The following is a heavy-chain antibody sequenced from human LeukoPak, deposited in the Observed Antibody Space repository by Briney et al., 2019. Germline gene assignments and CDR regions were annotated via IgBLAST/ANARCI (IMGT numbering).Heavy chain of an antibody. CDR3: ARDIPLAFDI. CDR1: GYTFTDYY. Sequence: ASVKVSCKASGYTFTDYYMHWVRQAPGQGLEWMGWINTNTGNPTYAQGFTGRFVFSLDTSVSTAYLQISSLKAEDTAVYYCARDIPLAFDIWGQGTMVTVSS. D-gene: IGHD3-16*02. V-gene: IGHV7-4-1*02. CDR2: INTNTGNP. J-gene: IGHJ3*02.